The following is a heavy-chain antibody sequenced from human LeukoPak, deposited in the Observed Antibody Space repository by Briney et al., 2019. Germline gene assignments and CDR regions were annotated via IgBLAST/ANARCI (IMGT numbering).Heavy chain of an antibody. Sequence: GGSLRLSCAASGFTFSGFAMSWVRRTPGKGLEWVSGISGSGDNTLYADSVKGRFTISRDNSKNTLDLQMNSLRADDTAVYYCARDGYSNYWYLNLWGQGTLVTVSS. CDR1: GFTFSGFA. J-gene: IGHJ4*02. V-gene: IGHV3-23*01. CDR2: ISGSGDNT. D-gene: IGHD6-13*01. CDR3: ARDGYSNYWYLNL.